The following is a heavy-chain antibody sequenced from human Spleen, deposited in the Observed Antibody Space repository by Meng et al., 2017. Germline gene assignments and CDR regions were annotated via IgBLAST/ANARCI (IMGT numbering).Heavy chain of an antibody. CDR1: GFTFSSYE. D-gene: IGHD3-10*01. V-gene: IGHV3-48*03. J-gene: IGHJ3*02. CDR2: SRSSGSTI. CDR3: ARDRGLLVWFGELSPDAFDI. Sequence: GGSLRLSCAASGFTFSSYEMNWVRQAPGKGLEWVSYSRSSGSTIYYADSVKGRFTISRDNAKNSLYLQMNSLRAEDTAVYYCARDRGLLVWFGELSPDAFDIWGQGTTVTVSS.